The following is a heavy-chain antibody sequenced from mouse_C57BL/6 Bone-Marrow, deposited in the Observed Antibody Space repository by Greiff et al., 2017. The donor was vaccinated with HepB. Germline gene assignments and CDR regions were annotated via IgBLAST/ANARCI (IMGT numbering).Heavy chain of an antibody. J-gene: IGHJ2*01. CDR2: IWSGGST. CDR3: ARFYDGYQYYFDY. V-gene: IGHV2-2*01. Sequence: QVQLKQSGPGLVQPSQSLSITCTVSGFSLTSYGVHWVRQSPGKGLEWLGVIWSGGSTDYNAAFISRLSISKDNSKSQVFFKMNSLQADDTAIYYCARFYDGYQYYFDYWGQGTTLTVSS. D-gene: IGHD2-3*01. CDR1: GFSLTSYG.